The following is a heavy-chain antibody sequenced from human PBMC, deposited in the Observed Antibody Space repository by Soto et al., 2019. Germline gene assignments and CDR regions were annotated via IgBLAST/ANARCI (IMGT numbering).Heavy chain of an antibody. CDR1: GGTFSSYA. J-gene: IGHJ4*02. CDR3: ARGVIAVAGTPLGYFDY. V-gene: IGHV1-69*01. Sequence: QVQLVQSGAEVKKPGSSVKVPCKASGGTFSSYAISWVRQAPGQGLEWMGGIIPIFGTVKYAQKLQGRVTITADESTSTAYMELSSLRSEDTALYYCARGVIAVAGTPLGYFDYWGQGTLVTVSS. CDR2: IIPIFGTV. D-gene: IGHD6-19*01.